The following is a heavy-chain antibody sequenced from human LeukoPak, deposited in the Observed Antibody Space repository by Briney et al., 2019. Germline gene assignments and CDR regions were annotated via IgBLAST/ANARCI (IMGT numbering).Heavy chain of an antibody. CDR2: IYYSGST. D-gene: IGHD3-9*01. V-gene: IGHV4-59*08. J-gene: IGHJ2*01. Sequence: SETLSLTCTVSGGSISSYYWSWIRQLPGKGLEWIGYIYYSGSTNYNPSLKSRVTISVDTSKNQFSLKLSSVTAADTAVYYCARSNYDILTGYYAGYFDLWGRGTLVTVSS. CDR1: GGSISSYY. CDR3: ARSNYDILTGYYAGYFDL.